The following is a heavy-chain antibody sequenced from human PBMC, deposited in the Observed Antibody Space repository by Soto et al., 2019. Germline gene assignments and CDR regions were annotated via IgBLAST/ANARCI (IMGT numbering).Heavy chain of an antibody. D-gene: IGHD1-26*01. CDR1: GYTFTSYA. V-gene: IGHV1-3*01. CDR3: ARGLGLYYFDY. J-gene: IGHJ4*02. Sequence: QVQLVQSGAEVKKPGASVKVSCKASGYTFTSYAMHWVRQAPGQRLEWMGWINAGNGNTKYSQKFQGRVTITRDTSASTAYMELSSLRSVDTAVYYCARGLGLYYFDYWGQGTLVTISS. CDR2: INAGNGNT.